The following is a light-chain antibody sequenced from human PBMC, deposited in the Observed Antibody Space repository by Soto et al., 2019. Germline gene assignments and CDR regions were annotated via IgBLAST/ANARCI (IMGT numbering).Light chain of an antibody. V-gene: IGKV1-5*03. CDR3: QQYSTNAA. Sequence: DIPMTQSPSTLSASVGDRVTINCRASQSINGWLAWYQQKPGTAPKLLIYKASSLESGVPSRLSGSGSDTAFNLSISSLQPDDFASYYCQQYSTNAAFGQGTKVEIK. CDR2: KAS. J-gene: IGKJ1*01. CDR1: QSINGW.